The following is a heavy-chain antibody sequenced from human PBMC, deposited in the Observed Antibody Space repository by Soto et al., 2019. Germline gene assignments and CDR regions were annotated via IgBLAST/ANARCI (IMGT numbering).Heavy chain of an antibody. CDR2: INHSGST. Sequence: KTSETLSLTCAVYGGSFSGYYWSWIRQPPGKGLEWIGEINHSGSTNYNPSLKSRVTISVDTSKNQFSLKLSSVTAADTAVYYCARAFGSNNLDYWGQGTLVTVSS. CDR3: ARAFGSNNLDY. V-gene: IGHV4-34*01. J-gene: IGHJ4*02. D-gene: IGHD4-4*01. CDR1: GGSFSGYY.